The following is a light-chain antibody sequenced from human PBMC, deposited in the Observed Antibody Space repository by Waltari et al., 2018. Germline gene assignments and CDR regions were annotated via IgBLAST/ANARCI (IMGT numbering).Light chain of an antibody. CDR2: KDT. CDR1: ALPKQY. CDR3: QSADSSGFYRV. Sequence: SYELTQPPSVSVSPGQTARITCSGDALPKQYASWYQQKPGQAPVMVIYKDTETPSGTPERFSGSSSGTTVTLTISGVQAEDEADYFCQSADSSGFYRVFGGGTRLTVL. J-gene: IGLJ3*02. V-gene: IGLV3-25*03.